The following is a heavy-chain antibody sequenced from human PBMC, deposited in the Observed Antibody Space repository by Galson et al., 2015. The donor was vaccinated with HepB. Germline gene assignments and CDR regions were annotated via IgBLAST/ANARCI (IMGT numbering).Heavy chain of an antibody. J-gene: IGHJ6*02. D-gene: IGHD1-26*01. CDR3: AREDGRVPNYYGMDV. CDR2: ISAYNGNT. V-gene: IGHV1-18*04. CDR1: GYTFTSYG. Sequence: SVKVSCKASGYTFTSYGISWVRQAPGQGLEWMGWISAYNGNTNYAQKLQGRVTMTTDTSTSTAYMELRSLRSDDTAVYYCAREDGRVPNYYGMDVWGQGTTVTVSS.